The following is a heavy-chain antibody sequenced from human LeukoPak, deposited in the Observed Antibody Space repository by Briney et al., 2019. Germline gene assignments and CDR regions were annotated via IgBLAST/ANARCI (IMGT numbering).Heavy chain of an antibody. D-gene: IGHD3-10*01. CDR2: IIPILGIA. CDR3: ARSGITMVPHGDYYGMDV. V-gene: IGHV1-69*04. CDR1: GGTFSSYA. Sequence: ASVKVSCKASGGTFSSYAISRVRQAPGQGLEWMGRIIPILGIANYAQKFQGRVTITADKSTSTAYMELSSLRSEDTAVYYCARSGITMVPHGDYYGMDVWGQGTTVTVSS. J-gene: IGHJ6*02.